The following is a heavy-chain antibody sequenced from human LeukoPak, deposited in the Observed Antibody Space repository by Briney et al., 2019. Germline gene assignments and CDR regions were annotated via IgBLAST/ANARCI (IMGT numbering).Heavy chain of an antibody. V-gene: IGHV4-4*07. CDR3: ARDANELRLGYNWFDP. D-gene: IGHD2-15*01. CDR1: GGSISSYY. Sequence: SETLSLTCTVSGGSISSYYWSWIRQPAGKGLEWIGRIYTSGSTNYNPSLKSRVTISVDKSKNQFSLKLSSVTAAYTAVYYCARDANELRLGYNWFDPWGQGTLVTVSS. CDR2: IYTSGST. J-gene: IGHJ5*02.